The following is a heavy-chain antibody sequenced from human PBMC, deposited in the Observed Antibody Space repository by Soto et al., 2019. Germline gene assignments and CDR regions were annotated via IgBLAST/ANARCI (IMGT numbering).Heavy chain of an antibody. CDR1: RFTFSNYA. Sequence: GGSLRLSCAASRFTFSNYAMSWVRQAPGKGLEWVSAISASGGSTHYADSVKGRFTISRDNSKNTLFLQMNSLRAEDAAVYYCAKGLGGIQRNWFDPWGQGTLVTVSS. CDR3: AKGLGGIQRNWFDP. CDR2: ISASGGST. D-gene: IGHD3-16*01. J-gene: IGHJ5*02. V-gene: IGHV3-23*01.